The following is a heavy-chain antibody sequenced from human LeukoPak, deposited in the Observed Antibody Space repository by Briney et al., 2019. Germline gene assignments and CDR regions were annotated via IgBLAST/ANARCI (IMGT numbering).Heavy chain of an antibody. J-gene: IGHJ4*02. CDR2: INHSGST. CDR3: ARLINYYGSGSSSDY. D-gene: IGHD3-10*01. Sequence: SSETLSLTCAVYGGSFSGYYWSWIRQPPGKGLEWIGEINHSGSTNYNPSLKSRVTISVDTSKNQFSLKLSSVTAADTAVYYCARLINYYGSGSSSDYWGQGTLVTVSS. CDR1: GGSFSGYY. V-gene: IGHV4-34*01.